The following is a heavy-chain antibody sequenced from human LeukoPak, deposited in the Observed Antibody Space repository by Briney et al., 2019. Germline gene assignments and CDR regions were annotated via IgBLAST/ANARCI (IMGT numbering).Heavy chain of an antibody. Sequence: ATVKISCKASGYTFIDYYIHWVQRAPGKGLEWMGRLDPEDGETIYSEKFHGRVTIIADTSTDTAYMELSSLRSEDTAVYYCATLGGVSPRAQDHYYYYMDVWGKGTTVTVSS. CDR3: ATLGGVSPRAQDHYYYYMDV. CDR1: GYTFIDYY. CDR2: LDPEDGET. V-gene: IGHV1-69-2*01. D-gene: IGHD3-16*01. J-gene: IGHJ6*03.